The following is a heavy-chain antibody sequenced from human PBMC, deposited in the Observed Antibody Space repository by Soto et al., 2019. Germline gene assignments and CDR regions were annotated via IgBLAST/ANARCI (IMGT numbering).Heavy chain of an antibody. Sequence: PGGSLRLSCAASGFTFSSYDMHWVRQATGEGLEWVSAIGTAGDTYYPGSVKGRFTISRDNSKNTLYLQMNSLRAEDTAVYYCAKDGLPDYYDSSGFDYWGQGTLVTVSS. D-gene: IGHD3-22*01. J-gene: IGHJ4*02. V-gene: IGHV3-13*01. CDR1: GFTFSSYD. CDR2: IGTAGDT. CDR3: AKDGLPDYYDSSGFDY.